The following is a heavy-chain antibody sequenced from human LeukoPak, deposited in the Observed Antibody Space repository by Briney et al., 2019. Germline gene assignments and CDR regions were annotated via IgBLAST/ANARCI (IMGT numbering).Heavy chain of an antibody. CDR2: IYYSGST. J-gene: IGHJ5*02. Sequence: SETLSLTCTASGGSISSSSYYWGWIRQPPGKGLEWIGSIYYSGSTYYNPSLKSRVTISVDTSKNQFSLKLSSVTAADTAVYYCARRSRPIIAAAVGWFDPWGQGTLVTVSS. CDR3: ARRSRPIIAAAVGWFDP. V-gene: IGHV4-39*01. D-gene: IGHD6-13*01. CDR1: GGSISSSSYY.